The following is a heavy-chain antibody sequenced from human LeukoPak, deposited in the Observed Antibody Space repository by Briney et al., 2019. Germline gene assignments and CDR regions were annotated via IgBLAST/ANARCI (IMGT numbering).Heavy chain of an antibody. CDR3: ASNRVIWFGEFNYYYGMDV. CDR2: IYYSGST. CDR1: GGSISSGGYY. J-gene: IGHJ6*04. V-gene: IGHV4-31*03. Sequence: SQTLSLTCTVSGGSISSGGYYWSWIRQHPGKGLEWIGYIYYSGSTYYNPSLKSRVTISVDTSKNRFSLKLSSVTAVDTAVYYCASNRVIWFGEFNYYYGMDVWGKGTTVTVSS. D-gene: IGHD3-10*01.